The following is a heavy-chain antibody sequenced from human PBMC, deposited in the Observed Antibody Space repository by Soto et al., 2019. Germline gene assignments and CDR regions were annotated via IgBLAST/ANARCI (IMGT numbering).Heavy chain of an antibody. D-gene: IGHD6-25*01. J-gene: IGHJ4*02. CDR3: VRAIGGHLFDL. CDR1: GGSISPYY. V-gene: IGHV4-59*01. CDR2: MYYTGRT. Sequence: SETLSLTCAVSGGSISPYYWGGIRQPPGRGLEYIGYMYYTGRTDYNPSLSGRVAISLDTSRSQFSMKLTFVTAADTAVYFCVRAIGGHLFDLRGQGTFVTVSS.